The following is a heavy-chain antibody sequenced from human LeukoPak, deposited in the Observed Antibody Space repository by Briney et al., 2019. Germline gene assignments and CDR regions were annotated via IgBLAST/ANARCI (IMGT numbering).Heavy chain of an antibody. CDR1: GFTFSDYY. V-gene: IGHV3-11*04. J-gene: IGHJ3*02. D-gene: IGHD1-20*01. Sequence: GGSLRLSCAASGFTFSDYYMSWIRQAPGKGLEWVSYISSSGSTIYYADSVKGRFTISRDNAKNSLYLQMNSLRAEDTAVYYCARGRYNWNRPDAFDIWRQGTMVTVSS. CDR2: ISSSGSTI. CDR3: ARGRYNWNRPDAFDI.